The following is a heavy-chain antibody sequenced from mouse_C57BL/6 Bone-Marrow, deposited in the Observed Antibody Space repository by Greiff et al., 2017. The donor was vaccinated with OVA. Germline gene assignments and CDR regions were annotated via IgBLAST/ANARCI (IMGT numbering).Heavy chain of an antibody. D-gene: IGHD2-12*01. V-gene: IGHV7-1*01. J-gene: IGHJ1*03. Sequence: EVNLVESGGGLVQSGRSLRLSCATSGFTFSDFYMEWVRQAPGKGLEWIAASRNKANDYTTEYSASVKGRFIVSRDTSQSILYLQMNALRAEDTAIYYCARGATGLRYFDVWGTGTTVTVSS. CDR3: ARGATGLRYFDV. CDR2: SRNKANDYTT. CDR1: GFTFSDFY.